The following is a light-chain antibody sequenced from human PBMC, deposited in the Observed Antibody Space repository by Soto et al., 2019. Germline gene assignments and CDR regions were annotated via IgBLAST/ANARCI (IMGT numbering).Light chain of an antibody. V-gene: IGKV2-28*01. Sequence: DIVMTQSPLSLPVTPGEPASISCRSSQSLLHSNGYNYLDWYLQKPGQSPQLLIYLGFNRASVVPDRFSGSGSGTDFTLKISRVEAGDVGVYYFMQALQTPHTFGHGTKLEIK. CDR1: QSLLHSNGYNY. J-gene: IGKJ2*01. CDR3: MQALQTPHT. CDR2: LGF.